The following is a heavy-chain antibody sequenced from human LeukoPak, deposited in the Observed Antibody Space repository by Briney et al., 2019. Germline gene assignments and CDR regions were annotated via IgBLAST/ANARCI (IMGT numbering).Heavy chain of an antibody. CDR2: ISPDSNYK. CDR1: GFTFSTYS. Sequence: GESLRLSCAASGFTFSTYSMNWLRLAPGKGLEWVSSISPDSNYKYYVDSVKGRFTISRDNAKSSLYLQMNSLRAEDTAVYYCVRGGYRGFDYEYWGQGTLVTASS. V-gene: IGHV3-21*01. D-gene: IGHD5-12*01. J-gene: IGHJ4*02. CDR3: VRGGYRGFDYEY.